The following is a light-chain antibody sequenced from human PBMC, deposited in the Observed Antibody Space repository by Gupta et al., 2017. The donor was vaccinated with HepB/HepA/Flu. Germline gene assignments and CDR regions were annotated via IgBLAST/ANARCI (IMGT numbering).Light chain of an antibody. CDR2: AAS. Sequence: DIQMTQSPSSLSASVGDRVTITCRASQSISSYLNWYQQKPGKAPKLLIYAASSLQSGVPSRFSGSGYGTDFTLTISRRQPEDFATYYCQQSDSTPRTFGQGTXVEIK. CDR3: QQSDSTPRT. J-gene: IGKJ1*01. V-gene: IGKV1-39*01. CDR1: QSISSY.